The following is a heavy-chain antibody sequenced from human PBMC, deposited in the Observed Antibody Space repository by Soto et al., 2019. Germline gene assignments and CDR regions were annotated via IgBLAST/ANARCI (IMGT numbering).Heavy chain of an antibody. CDR2: IYYSGST. J-gene: IGHJ6*04. V-gene: IGHV4-31*03. CDR3: ASECSSTSCPSCLDV. CDR1: GGSISSGGYY. D-gene: IGHD2-2*01. Sequence: PSETLSLTCTVSGGSISSGGYYWSWIRQHPGKGLEWIGYIYYSGSTYYNPSLKSRVTISVDTSKNQFSLKLSSVTAADTAVYYCASECSSTSCPSCLDVWGKGTTVTVSS.